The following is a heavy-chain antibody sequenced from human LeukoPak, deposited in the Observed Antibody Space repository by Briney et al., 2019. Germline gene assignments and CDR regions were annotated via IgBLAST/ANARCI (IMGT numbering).Heavy chain of an antibody. V-gene: IGHV3-23*01. CDR3: AKKGPTDSSGYYNWFDP. CDR1: GFTFSSYA. D-gene: IGHD3-22*01. Sequence: GGSLRLSCAASGFTFSSYAMRWVRQAPGKGLEWVSAISGSGGSTYYADSVKGRFTISRDNSKNTLYLQMNSLRAEDTAVYYCAKKGPTDSSGYYNWFDPWGQGTLVTVSS. CDR2: ISGSGGST. J-gene: IGHJ5*02.